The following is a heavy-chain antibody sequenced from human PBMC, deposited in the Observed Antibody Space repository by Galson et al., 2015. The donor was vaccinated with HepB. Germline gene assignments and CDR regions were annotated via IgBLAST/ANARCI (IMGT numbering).Heavy chain of an antibody. D-gene: IGHD3-22*01. Sequence: SLRLSCAASGFTFSSYGMHWVRQAPGKGLEWVAVISYDGSNKYYADSVKGRLTISRDNSKNTLYLQMNSLRAEDTAVYYCAPSGHYDSSGYYSLAYWGQGTLVTVSS. J-gene: IGHJ4*02. CDR1: GFTFSSYG. CDR3: APSGHYDSSGYYSLAY. CDR2: ISYDGSNK. V-gene: IGHV3-30*03.